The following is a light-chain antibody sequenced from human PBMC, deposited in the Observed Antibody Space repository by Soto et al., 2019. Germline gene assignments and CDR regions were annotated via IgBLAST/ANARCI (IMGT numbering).Light chain of an antibody. V-gene: IGKV2-24*01. CDR1: QILVHSDGNTY. J-gene: IGKJ4*01. CDR2: KIS. CDR3: MQSTEFPLT. Sequence: DIVMSQTTLSSPVTLGQPASISCTSSQILVHSDGNTYLSWLQQRPGQPPRLLVYKISHRFSGVPDRFTGTGAGTHFTLKISRVEAEDVGTYYCMQSTEFPLTFGGGTKVDIK.